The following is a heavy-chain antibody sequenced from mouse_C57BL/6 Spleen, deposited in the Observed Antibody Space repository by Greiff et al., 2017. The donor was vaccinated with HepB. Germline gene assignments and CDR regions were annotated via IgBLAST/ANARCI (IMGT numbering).Heavy chain of an antibody. V-gene: IGHV2-2*01. CDR2: IWSGGST. J-gene: IGHJ4*01. CDR1: GFSLTSYG. CDR3: ARKGYYGSSDAMDY. D-gene: IGHD1-1*01. Sequence: QVQLKESGPGLVQPSQSLSITCTVSGFSLTSYGVHWVRQSPGKGLEWLGVIWSGGSTDYNAAFISRLSISKDNTTSQVFFKMNSLQADDTAIYYCARKGYYGSSDAMDYWGQGTSVTVSS.